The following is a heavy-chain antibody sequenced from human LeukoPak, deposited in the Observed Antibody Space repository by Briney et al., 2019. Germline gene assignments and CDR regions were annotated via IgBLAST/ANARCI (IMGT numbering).Heavy chain of an antibody. D-gene: IGHD4-11*01. Sequence: PSETLSLTCTVSGGSISTYYWSWVRQPPGKGLAWIGYIYYTGSTNSSPSLKSRVPISVDMSKNQFSLNLSSVTAADRAVYYCARAKGNSNYPYYYMDVWGKGTTVTVSS. V-gene: IGHV4-59*01. CDR2: IYYTGST. CDR3: ARAKGNSNYPYYYMDV. J-gene: IGHJ6*03. CDR1: GGSISTYY.